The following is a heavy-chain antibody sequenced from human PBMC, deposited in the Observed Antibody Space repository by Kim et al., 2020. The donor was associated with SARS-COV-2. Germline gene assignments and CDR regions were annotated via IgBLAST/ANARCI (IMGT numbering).Heavy chain of an antibody. CDR2: ISSSSSYI. CDR1: GFTFSSYS. Sequence: GGSLRLSCAASGFTFSSYSMNWVRQAPGKGLEWVSSISSSSSYIYYADSVKGRFTISRDNAKNSLYLQMNSLRAEDTAVYYCARVPEVGVVIIPENWFDPWGQGTLVTVSS. CDR3: ARVPEVGVVIIPENWFDP. V-gene: IGHV3-21*01. J-gene: IGHJ5*02. D-gene: IGHD3-3*01.